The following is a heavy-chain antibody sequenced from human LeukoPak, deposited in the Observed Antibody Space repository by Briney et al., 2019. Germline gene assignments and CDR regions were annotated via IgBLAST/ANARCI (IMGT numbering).Heavy chain of an antibody. V-gene: IGHV3-23*01. CDR2: ISGSGIST. J-gene: IGHJ4*02. D-gene: IGHD3-10*01. CDR1: GFTFSRYA. Sequence: GGSLRLSCEAPGFTFSRYAMTWVRQAPGKGLEWVSGISGSGISTYYADSVKGRFTISRDNSKNTLYLQMNSLRAEDTAVYYCAKDRPTMVGDWGQGTLVTVSS. CDR3: AKDRPTMVGD.